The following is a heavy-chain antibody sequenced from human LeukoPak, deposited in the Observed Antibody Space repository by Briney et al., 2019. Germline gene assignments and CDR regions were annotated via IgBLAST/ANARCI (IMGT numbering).Heavy chain of an antibody. CDR3: ARDNSVRDEAWWFNP. V-gene: IGHV1-46*01. J-gene: IGHJ5*02. Sequence: ASVKVSCKAFGYTFTSNYMHWVRQAPGQGPEWMGVISPSGGSTTYAQKFQGRVTLTRDMSTSTDYLELSSLRSEDTAVYYCARDNSVRDEAWWFNPRGQGTLVTVSS. CDR2: ISPSGGST. CDR1: GYTFTSNY. D-gene: IGHD5-24*01.